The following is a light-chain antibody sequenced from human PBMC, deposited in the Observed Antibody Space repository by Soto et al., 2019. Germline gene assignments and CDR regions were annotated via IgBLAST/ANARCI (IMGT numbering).Light chain of an antibody. J-gene: IGKJ4*01. Sequence: EIVLPQPPPPLFLSPGKRATLSSRASQSVSSNLAWYQQKPGQAPRLLIYGASTRATGIPARFSGSGSGTEFTLTISSLQSEDFAVYYCQQYNNWPPLTFGGGTKVDI. CDR3: QQYNNWPPLT. CDR2: GAS. CDR1: QSVSSN. V-gene: IGKV3-15*01.